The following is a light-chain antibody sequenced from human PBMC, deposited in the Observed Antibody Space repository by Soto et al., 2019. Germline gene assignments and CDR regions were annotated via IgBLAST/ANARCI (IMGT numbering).Light chain of an antibody. J-gene: IGKJ5*01. V-gene: IGKV3-20*01. Sequence: EIVFTQAPGTLSLSPGERVTLSCRASQSVSSNYLAWYQQKPGQAPRLLIYGAYSRATGITDRFSGSGSGTDFTLTISRLEPEDFAVYYCQQYGSSSITFGQGTRLDIK. CDR3: QQYGSSSIT. CDR2: GAY. CDR1: QSVSSNY.